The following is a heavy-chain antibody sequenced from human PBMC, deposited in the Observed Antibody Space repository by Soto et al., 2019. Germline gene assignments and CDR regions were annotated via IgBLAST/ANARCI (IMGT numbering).Heavy chain of an antibody. CDR2: INPNDGST. Sequence: ASVKVSCKASGYTFTSYYIHWVRQAPGQGLEWMGMINPNDGSTSYAQKLQGRVTMTTDTSTSTVYMELSSLRSEDTAVYYCARPLVLIGPRSPRHYGMDVWGQGTLVTVSS. CDR1: GYTFTSYY. V-gene: IGHV1-46*03. CDR3: ARPLVLIGPRSPRHYGMDV. J-gene: IGHJ6*02. D-gene: IGHD3-10*01.